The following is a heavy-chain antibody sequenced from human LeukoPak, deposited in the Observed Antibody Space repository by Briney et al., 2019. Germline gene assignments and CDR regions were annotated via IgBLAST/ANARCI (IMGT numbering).Heavy chain of an antibody. CDR1: GGTFSSYA. J-gene: IGHJ6*04. CDR3: AGIPVFGVVLHQEPV. V-gene: IGHV1-69*06. Sequence: EASVTVSCKASGGTFSSYAISWVRQAPGQGLEWMGGIIPIFGTANYAQKFQGRVTITADISTNTVYMELSSLRSEDTAVYFCAGIPVFGVVLHQEPVWGKGTTVTVSS. CDR2: IIPIFGTA. D-gene: IGHD3-3*01.